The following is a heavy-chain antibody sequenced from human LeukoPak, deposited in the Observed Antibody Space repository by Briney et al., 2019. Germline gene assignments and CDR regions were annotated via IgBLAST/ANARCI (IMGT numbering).Heavy chain of an antibody. D-gene: IGHD3-3*01. Sequence: GGSLRLSCAASGFTFSSYSMNWVRQAPGKGLGWVSYISSSSSTIYYADSVKGRFTISRDNAKNSLYLQMNSLRAEDTAVYYCAGDKRTYYVFGGGPPGYYYKGRDVGGKGTTVTVSS. J-gene: IGHJ6*04. CDR3: AGDKRTYYVFGGGPPGYYYKGRDV. CDR2: ISSSSSTI. V-gene: IGHV3-48*01. CDR1: GFTFSSYS.